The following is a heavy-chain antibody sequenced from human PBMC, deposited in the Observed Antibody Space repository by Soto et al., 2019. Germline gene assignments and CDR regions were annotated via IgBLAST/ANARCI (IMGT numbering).Heavy chain of an antibody. J-gene: IGHJ4*02. V-gene: IGHV3-23*01. CDR2: ISGSGGST. D-gene: IGHD3-10*01. CDR3: AKDPLWFGGPITPYYFDY. CDR1: GFTFSYYW. Sequence: GXSLRLSCAASGFTFSYYWLHWFRQAPVKGLEWVSAISGSGGSTYYADSVKGRFTISRDNSKNTLYLQMNSLRAEDTAVYYCAKDPLWFGGPITPYYFDYWGQGTLVTVSS.